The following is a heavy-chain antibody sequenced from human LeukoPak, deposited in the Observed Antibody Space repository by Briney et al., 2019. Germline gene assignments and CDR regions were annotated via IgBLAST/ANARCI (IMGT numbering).Heavy chain of an antibody. V-gene: IGHV1-8*02. CDR2: MNPNSGNT. D-gene: IGHD3-10*01. J-gene: IGHJ4*02. Sequence: ASVKVSCKASGGTFSSYAINWVRQATGQGLEWMGWMNPNSGNTGYAQKFQGRVTMTRNTSISTAYMELSSLRSDDTAVFYCARDLGFGEFNDHWGQGTLVTVSS. CDR3: ARDLGFGEFNDH. CDR1: GGTFSSYA.